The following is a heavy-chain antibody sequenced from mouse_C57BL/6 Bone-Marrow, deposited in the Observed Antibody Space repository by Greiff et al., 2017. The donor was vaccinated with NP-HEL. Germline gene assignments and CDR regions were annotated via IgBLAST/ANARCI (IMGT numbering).Heavy chain of an antibody. CDR1: GYTFTSYW. Sequence: QVQLQQPGAELVMPGASVKLSCKASGYTFTSYWMHWVKQRPGQGLEWIGEIDPSDSYTNYNKKFKGKSTLTVDKSSSTAYMQLSSLTSEDSAVYYCAREGYDGYYKYFDVWGTGTTVTVSS. D-gene: IGHD2-3*01. V-gene: IGHV1-69*01. CDR2: IDPSDSYT. J-gene: IGHJ1*03. CDR3: AREGYDGYYKYFDV.